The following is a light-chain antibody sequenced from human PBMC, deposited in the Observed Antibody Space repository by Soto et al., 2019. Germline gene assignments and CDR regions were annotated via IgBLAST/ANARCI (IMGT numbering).Light chain of an antibody. CDR3: AAWDDSLIDYV. CDR2: SLN. J-gene: IGLJ1*01. V-gene: IGLV1-44*01. CDR1: SSNTGSNT. Sequence: QSVLTQPPSPSGTPGQRVTIFCSGSSSNTGSNTVNWYQQLPGTAPRLLIYSLNQRPSGVPDRFSGSKSGTSASLAISGLQSEDEADYYCAAWDDSLIDYVFGTGTQLTVL.